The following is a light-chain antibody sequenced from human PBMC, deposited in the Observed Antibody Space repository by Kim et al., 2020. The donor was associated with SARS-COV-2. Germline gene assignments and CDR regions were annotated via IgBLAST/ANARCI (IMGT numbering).Light chain of an antibody. V-gene: IGKV3-11*01. J-gene: IGKJ4*01. CDR3: QQRSTWPLT. CDR2: NAS. CDR1: QSVSSY. Sequence: SPGERTTLSCRASQSVSSYLVWYQQKPGQAPRLLIYNASTRATGIPARFSASGSETDFTLTISSLEPEDFAVYYCQQRSTWPLTFGGGTKVDIK.